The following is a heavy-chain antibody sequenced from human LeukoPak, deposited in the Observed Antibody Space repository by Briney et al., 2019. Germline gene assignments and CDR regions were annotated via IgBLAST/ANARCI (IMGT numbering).Heavy chain of an antibody. CDR2: IIPIFGTA. Sequence: GASVKVSCKASGGTFSSYAFSWVRQAPGQGLEWMGGIIPIFGTANYAQKFQGRVTITTDESTSTAYMELSSLRSEDTAVYYCASGIAAAGTGLWGQGTLVTVSS. CDR1: GGTFSSYA. CDR3: ASGIAAAGTGL. D-gene: IGHD6-13*01. V-gene: IGHV1-69*05. J-gene: IGHJ4*02.